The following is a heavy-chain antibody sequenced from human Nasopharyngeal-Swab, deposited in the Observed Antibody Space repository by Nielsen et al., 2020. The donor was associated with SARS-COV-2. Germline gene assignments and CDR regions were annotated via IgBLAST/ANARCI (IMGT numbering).Heavy chain of an antibody. CDR3: ARAHPGYSSSWYDYYYYYMDV. Sequence: SVKVSCKASGGTFSSYAISWVRQAPGQGLEWMGGIIPIFGTANYAQKFQGRVTITADKSTSRAYMELSSLRSEDTAVYYCARAHPGYSSSWYDYYYYYMDVWGKGTTVTVSS. D-gene: IGHD6-13*01. V-gene: IGHV1-69*06. CDR1: GGTFSSYA. CDR2: IIPIFGTA. J-gene: IGHJ6*03.